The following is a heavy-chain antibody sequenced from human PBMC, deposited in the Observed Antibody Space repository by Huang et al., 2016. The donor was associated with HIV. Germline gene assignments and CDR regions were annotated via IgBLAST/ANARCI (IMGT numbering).Heavy chain of an antibody. CDR1: GFTVSNYA. Sequence: QVQLVESGGGVVQPGTSLSLSCAASGFTVSNYAMNGVRQAPVKGLEGVAVISKEGSTKYYADSVKGRFTISRDNSKNMVYLQMNSLRAEDTAVYYCARSEPSRYYFDYWGQGTLVTVSS. CDR2: ISKEGSTK. J-gene: IGHJ4*02. V-gene: IGHV3-30-3*01. CDR3: ARSEPSRYYFDY.